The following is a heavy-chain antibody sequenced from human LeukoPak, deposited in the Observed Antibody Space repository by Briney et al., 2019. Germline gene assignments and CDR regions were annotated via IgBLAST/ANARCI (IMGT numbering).Heavy chain of an antibody. J-gene: IGHJ3*02. CDR1: GFTFSSYA. Sequence: GGSLRLSCAASGFTFSSYAMHWVRQAPGKGLEWVAVISYDGSNKYYADSVKGRFTISRDNSKNTLYLQMNSLRAEDTAVYYCAKDFVGNHDAFDIWGQGTMVTVSS. CDR2: ISYDGSNK. CDR3: AKDFVGNHDAFDI. V-gene: IGHV3-30*04. D-gene: IGHD3-10*01.